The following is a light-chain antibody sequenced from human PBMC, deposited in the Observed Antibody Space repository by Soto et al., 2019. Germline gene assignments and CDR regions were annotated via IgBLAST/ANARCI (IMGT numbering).Light chain of an antibody. V-gene: IGLV1-44*01. CDR1: SSNLGTNT. CDR2: SND. CDR3: AAWDARLNGVV. Sequence: QSVLTQPPSTSGTPGQRVTISCSGSSSNLGTNTVNWYQQVPGTAPKLLIYSNDQRPSGVPDRFSGSKSGTSDSLAISGLQSEDEADDFCAAWDARLNGVVFGGGTKLTVL. J-gene: IGLJ3*02.